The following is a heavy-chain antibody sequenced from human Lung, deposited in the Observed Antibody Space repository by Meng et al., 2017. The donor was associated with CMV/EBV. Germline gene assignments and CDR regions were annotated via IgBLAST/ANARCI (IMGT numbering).Heavy chain of an antibody. CDR2: INPNSGGT. Sequence: ASXXVSCKASGYTFTGYYMHWVRQAPGQGLEWMGWINPNSGGTNYAQKFQGRVTMTSDTSISTAYMELSRLRSDDTAVYYCARVYDSGINWVDPWGQGTLVTVSS. CDR3: ARVYDSGINWVDP. J-gene: IGHJ5*01. V-gene: IGHV1-2*02. D-gene: IGHD3-10*01. CDR1: GYTFTGYY.